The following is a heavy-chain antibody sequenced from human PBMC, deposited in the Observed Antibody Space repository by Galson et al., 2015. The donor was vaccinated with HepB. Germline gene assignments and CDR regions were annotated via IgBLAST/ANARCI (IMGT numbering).Heavy chain of an antibody. J-gene: IGHJ4*02. CDR3: VRATAGRVDY. V-gene: IGHV3-66*01. Sequence: SLRLSCAASGFSVTGTYMGWVRQAPGKGLEWVSIFYASGATHYADSVRGRFTVSRDNSKSMLYLQMNIVRADDTAVYYCVRATAGRVDYWGRGTLVTVS. CDR2: FYASGAT. CDR1: GFSVTGTY. D-gene: IGHD2-21*02.